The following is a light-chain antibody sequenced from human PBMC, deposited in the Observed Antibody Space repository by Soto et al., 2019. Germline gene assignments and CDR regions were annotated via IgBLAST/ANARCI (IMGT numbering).Light chain of an antibody. CDR1: QSLSSY. J-gene: IGKJ3*01. Sequence: EIVLTQSPATLSLSPGERATLSCRASQSLSSYLAWYQQKPGQAPSLLIYDASNMATGIPARSSGSGSGTDFTLTISSLEPEDCAVYYCQHRNNWPGFTFGPGTKVDIK. V-gene: IGKV3-11*01. CDR3: QHRNNWPGFT. CDR2: DAS.